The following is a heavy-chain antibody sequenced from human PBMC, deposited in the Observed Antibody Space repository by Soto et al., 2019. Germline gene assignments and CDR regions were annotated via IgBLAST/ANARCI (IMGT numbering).Heavy chain of an antibody. CDR3: ATEPIYYNDGSGYYPLGH. Sequence: AASVKVSCKASGYSFATYGFSWVRQAPGQGXECVGWISAHNGDTHYSQKFQGRVTLTTDTSTNTGYMELRSLTSDDTAVYFCATEPIYYNDGSGYYPLGHWGQGTLVTVYS. D-gene: IGHD3-22*01. V-gene: IGHV1-18*04. CDR1: GYSFATYG. J-gene: IGHJ4*02. CDR2: ISAHNGDT.